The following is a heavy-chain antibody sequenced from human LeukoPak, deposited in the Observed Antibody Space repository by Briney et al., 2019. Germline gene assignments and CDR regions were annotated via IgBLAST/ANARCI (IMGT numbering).Heavy chain of an antibody. J-gene: IGHJ4*02. Sequence: GGSLRLSCAAPGFTVSSNYMSWVRQAPGKGLEWVSVIYSGGSTYYADSVKGRFTISRDNSKNTLYLQMNSLRAEDTAVYYCARGGNDFWSGYYFDYWGQGTLVTVSS. D-gene: IGHD3-3*01. CDR2: IYSGGST. CDR3: ARGGNDFWSGYYFDY. CDR1: GFTVSSNY. V-gene: IGHV3-53*01.